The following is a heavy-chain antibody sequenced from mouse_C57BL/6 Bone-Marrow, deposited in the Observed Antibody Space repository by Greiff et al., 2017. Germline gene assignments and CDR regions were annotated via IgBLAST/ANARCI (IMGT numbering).Heavy chain of an antibody. CDR2: IYPRSGST. J-gene: IGHJ4*01. CDR3: ARKTFYFGYAMDY. V-gene: IGHV1-81*01. CDR1: GYTFTSYG. D-gene: IGHD1-1*02. Sequence: VQLQQSGAELARPGGSVKLSCTASGYTFTSYGISWVRQRTGQGLEWIGEIYPRSGSTYYNEKFKGKATLTADKSSSTAYMELRSLTSEDSAVYFCARKTFYFGYAMDYWGQGTTVTVSS.